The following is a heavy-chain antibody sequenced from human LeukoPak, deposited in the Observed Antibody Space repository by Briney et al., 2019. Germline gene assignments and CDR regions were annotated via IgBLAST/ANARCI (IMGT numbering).Heavy chain of an antibody. CDR3: ARDIHLAGNYYYYYMDV. CDR2: IHHSGST. CDR1: GYSISSGYY. V-gene: IGHV4-38-2*02. Sequence: SETLSLTCTVSGYSISSGYYWGWIRQPPGKGLEWIGGIHHSGSTYYNPSLKSRVTISIDTSKNQLSLKLSSVTAADTAVYYCARDIHLAGNYYYYYMDVWGKGTTVTVSS. D-gene: IGHD1-1*01. J-gene: IGHJ6*03.